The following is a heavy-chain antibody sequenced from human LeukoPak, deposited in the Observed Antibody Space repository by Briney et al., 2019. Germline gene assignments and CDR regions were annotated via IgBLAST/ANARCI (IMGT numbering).Heavy chain of an antibody. CDR2: FDPEDGET. CDR3: ATINYYGSGSYLYYYCYVDV. Sequence: ASVKVSCKVSGYTLTKLSMHWVRQAPGKGLEWMGGFDPEDGETIYAQKFQGRVTMTEDTSTDTAYMELSSLRSEDTAVYYCATINYYGSGSYLYYYCYVDVWGKGTTVTVSS. J-gene: IGHJ6*03. CDR1: GYTLTKLS. V-gene: IGHV1-24*01. D-gene: IGHD3-10*01.